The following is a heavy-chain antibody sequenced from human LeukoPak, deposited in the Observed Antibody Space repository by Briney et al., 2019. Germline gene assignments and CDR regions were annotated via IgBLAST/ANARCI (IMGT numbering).Heavy chain of an antibody. CDR1: GRTFSSYA. CDR2: IIPIFGIA. J-gene: IGHJ3*02. V-gene: IGHV1-69*04. D-gene: IGHD2-2*01. Sequence: SVKVSCKASGRTFSSYAISWVRQAPGLGLKWMGRIIPIFGIANYAQKYQGRVTITADKSTSTAYMELSSLRSEDTAVYYCARGPVVPAANDAFDIWGQGTMVTVSS. CDR3: ARGPVVPAANDAFDI.